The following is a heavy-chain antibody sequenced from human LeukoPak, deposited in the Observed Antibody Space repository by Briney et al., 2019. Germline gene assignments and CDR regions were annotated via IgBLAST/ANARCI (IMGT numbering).Heavy chain of an antibody. CDR3: ARAPPTSSSTSYYYYYGMDV. J-gene: IGHJ6*02. CDR1: GYTFTSYG. V-gene: IGHV1-18*01. D-gene: IGHD2-2*01. Sequence: VASVKVSCKASGYTFTSYGISWVRQAPGQGLEWMGWISAYNGNTNYAQKLQGRVTMTTDTSTSTAYMELRSLRSDDTAVYYCARAPPTSSSTSYYYYYGMDVWGQGTTVTVSS. CDR2: ISAYNGNT.